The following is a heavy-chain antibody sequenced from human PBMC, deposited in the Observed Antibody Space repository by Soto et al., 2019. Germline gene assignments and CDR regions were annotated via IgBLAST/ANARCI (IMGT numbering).Heavy chain of an antibody. V-gene: IGHV1-69*01. J-gene: IGHJ6*02. D-gene: IGHD2-2*01. Sequence: QVQLVQSGAEVKKPGSSVKVFCKASGGTFSNYTISWVPQAPGQGLEWMGGIIPVFGTTDYEQKFQGRVTITADGSTSTAYMNLSSLRSADTAVYYCARSSPYIVVRKPTGNQDYYGMDVWGQGTTVTVSS. CDR3: ARSSPYIVVRKPTGNQDYYGMDV. CDR1: GGTFSNYT. CDR2: IIPVFGTT.